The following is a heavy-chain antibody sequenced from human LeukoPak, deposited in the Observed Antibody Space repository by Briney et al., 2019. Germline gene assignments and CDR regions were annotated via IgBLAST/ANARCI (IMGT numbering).Heavy chain of an antibody. CDR2: ISSSSSYI. CDR3: ARDASGWSVY. V-gene: IGHV3-21*01. J-gene: IGHJ4*02. D-gene: IGHD6-19*01. CDR1: GFTFSSYS. Sequence: GGSLRLSCAASGFTFSSYSMNWVRQAPGKGLEWVSSISSSSSYIYYADSVKGRFTVSRDNAENSLYLQMNSLRADDTAVYYCARDASGWSVYWGQGTLVTVSS.